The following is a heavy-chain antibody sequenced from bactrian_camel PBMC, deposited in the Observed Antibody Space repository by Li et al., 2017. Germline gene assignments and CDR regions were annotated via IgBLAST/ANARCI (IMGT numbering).Heavy chain of an antibody. CDR3: AAQGWCMGWVRPKY. V-gene: IGHV3S54*01. CDR1: GNTAVINY. Sequence: HVQLVESGGGSVQAGGSLRLSCAASGNTAVINYMGWIRQSPGNEREVLGAIYTRDGTTHYADSVKGRFTISHDNANDTTFLQMNSLKPEDSAMYYCAAQGWCMGWVRPKYWGQGTQVTVS. J-gene: IGHJ4*01. D-gene: IGHD5*01. CDR2: IYTRDGTT.